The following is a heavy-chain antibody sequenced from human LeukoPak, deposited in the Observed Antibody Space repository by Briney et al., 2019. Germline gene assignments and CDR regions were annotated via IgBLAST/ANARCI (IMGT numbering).Heavy chain of an antibody. J-gene: IGHJ4*02. CDR2: ISYDGSNK. D-gene: IGHD4-11*01. V-gene: IGHV3-30-3*01. CDR1: GFTFSSYA. CDR3: ARDWGNYVLDY. Sequence: GGSLRLSCAASGFTFSSYAMHWVRQAPGKGLEWVAVISYDGSNKYYADSVKGRFTISRDNSKNTLYLQMNSLRAEDTAVYYCARDWGNYVLDYWGQGTLVTVSS.